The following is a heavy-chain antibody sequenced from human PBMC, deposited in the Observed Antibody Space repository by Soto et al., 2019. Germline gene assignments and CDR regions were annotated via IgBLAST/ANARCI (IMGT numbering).Heavy chain of an antibody. CDR2: IYYSGSA. D-gene: IGHD2-2*01. J-gene: IGHJ3*02. Sequence: SETLSLTCTVSGGSISSGSYYWGWIRQPPGKGLEWIGSIYYSGSAYYDPSLESRVTISIDTSKNQFSLKVTSVTAADTAVFYCARLDRTSFYRGAFDIWGQGTMVTVSS. CDR1: GGSISSGSYY. V-gene: IGHV4-39*01. CDR3: ARLDRTSFYRGAFDI.